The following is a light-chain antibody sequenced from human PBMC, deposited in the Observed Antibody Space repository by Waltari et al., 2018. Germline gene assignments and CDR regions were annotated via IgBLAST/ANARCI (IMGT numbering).Light chain of an antibody. CDR1: SSNIGSNY. CDR3: ATWDYSLSVAV. CDR2: DNN. V-gene: IGLV1-51*01. J-gene: IGLJ1*01. Sequence: QSVLTQPPSVSAAPGQRVTISCTGSSSNIGSNYVAWYQQIPGTAPKLLIFDNNKRPSGIPDRFTGSKSGTSATLGITGLQTGDEADYYCATWDYSLSVAVFGTGTTVSVL.